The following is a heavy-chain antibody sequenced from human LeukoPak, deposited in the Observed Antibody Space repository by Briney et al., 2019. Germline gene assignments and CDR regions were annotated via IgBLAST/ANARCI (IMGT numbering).Heavy chain of an antibody. J-gene: IGHJ5*02. Sequence: KPGESLRLSCAASGFTFSTYSMNWVRQAPGKGLEWVSSINSGSTHFYYADSVRGRFTISRDNTKNSLFLQMNSLRAEDTAVYYCARGWQWLVSWGQGTLVTVSS. V-gene: IGHV3-21*04. CDR3: ARGWQWLVS. D-gene: IGHD6-19*01. CDR2: INSGSTHF. CDR1: GFTFSTYS.